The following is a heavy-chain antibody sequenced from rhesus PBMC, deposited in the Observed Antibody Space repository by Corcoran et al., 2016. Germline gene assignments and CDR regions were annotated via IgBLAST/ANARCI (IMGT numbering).Heavy chain of an antibody. CDR1: GYTFTDYY. V-gene: IGHV1-111*02. J-gene: IGHJ4*01. Sequence: EVQLVQSGAEVKKPGASVKISCKASGYTFTDYYLHWVRQAPGKGLEWMGRVDPEDGEAIHTQKCQDRVTITADTYTDTAYMELSSLRSEDTAVYYCATGGIGIDYWGQGVLVTVSS. CDR3: ATGGIGIDY. D-gene: IGHD2-27*01. CDR2: VDPEDGEA.